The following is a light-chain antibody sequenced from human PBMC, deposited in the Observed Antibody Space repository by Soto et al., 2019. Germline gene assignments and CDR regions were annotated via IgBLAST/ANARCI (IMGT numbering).Light chain of an antibody. J-gene: IGLJ1*01. CDR3: TSYTTTSTYV. CDR2: DVT. CDR1: SSDVGSYNY. Sequence: QSVLAKPASVSGSPGQSITIFCTGTSSDVGSYNYVSWYQQHPGRAPKLMIYDVTNRPSGVSNRFSGSKSGSTASLTISGLQSEDEADYFCTSYTTTSTYVFGTGTKVTVL. V-gene: IGLV2-14*03.